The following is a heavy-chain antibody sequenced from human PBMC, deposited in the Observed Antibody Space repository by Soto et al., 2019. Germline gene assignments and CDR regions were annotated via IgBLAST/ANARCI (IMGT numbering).Heavy chain of an antibody. D-gene: IGHD5-18*01. V-gene: IGHV3-23*01. CDR2: ITHTSDGS. Sequence: EVQLLESGGDLVQPGGSLRLSCAASGFTFPTYAMTWVRQAPGKGLEWVSTITHTSDGSYYADSVMGRFTISRDNSKNTLYLQMSGLRAEDTAVYYFARGGPREGYMDLDYWGQGTQVTVSS. J-gene: IGHJ4*02. CDR1: GFTFPTYA. CDR3: ARGGPREGYMDLDY.